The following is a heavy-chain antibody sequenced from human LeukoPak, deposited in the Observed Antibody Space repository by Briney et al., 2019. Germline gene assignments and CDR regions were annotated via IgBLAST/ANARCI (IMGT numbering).Heavy chain of an antibody. V-gene: IGHV1-2*03. D-gene: IGHD6-19*01. CDR2: INPNSGGT. CDR3: ASASYSSGWYRFDY. J-gene: IGHJ4*02. CDR1: GYTFTGYY. Sequence: LGASVKVSCKASGYTFTGYYMHWVRQAPGQGLEWMGWINPNSGGTNYAQKFQGRVTMTRDTSISTAYMELSRLRSDDTAVYYCASASYSSGWYRFDYWGQGTLVTVSS.